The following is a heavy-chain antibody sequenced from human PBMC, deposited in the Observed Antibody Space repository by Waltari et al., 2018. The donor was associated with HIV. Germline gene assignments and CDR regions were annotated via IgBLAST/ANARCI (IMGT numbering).Heavy chain of an antibody. CDR1: GYTFSSYD. Sequence: VQLVQSGAEVKTPGASVKVSCKASGYTFSSYDLNWGRKATGQGLEWMGWMNPNSGNTGYAQKFQGRVTMTRNTSISTAYMELSSLRSEDTAVYYCARSYDYGGNPIYYGMDVWGQGTTVTVSS. CDR3: ARSYDYGGNPIYYGMDV. V-gene: IGHV1-8*01. D-gene: IGHD4-17*01. J-gene: IGHJ6*02. CDR2: MNPNSGNT.